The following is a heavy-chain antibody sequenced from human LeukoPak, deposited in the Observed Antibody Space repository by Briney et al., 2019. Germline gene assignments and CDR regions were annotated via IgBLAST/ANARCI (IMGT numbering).Heavy chain of an antibody. D-gene: IGHD3-10*01. V-gene: IGHV3-30*18. Sequence: PGLSLRLSCAASGVTLSPYAMHWVRQAPGKGLEWVAVISYEGGTQHYADSVKGRFIISRDNPRNTLYLQMNILRTEDTAEYYCAKEGTPQVSTWYDLWGQGTQVIVSS. CDR3: AKEGTPQVSTWYDL. J-gene: IGHJ5*02. CDR2: ISYEGGTQ. CDR1: GVTLSPYA.